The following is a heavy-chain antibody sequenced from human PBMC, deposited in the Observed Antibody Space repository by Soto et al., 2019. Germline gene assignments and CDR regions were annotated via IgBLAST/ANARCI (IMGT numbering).Heavy chain of an antibody. CDR1: GGTFSTYA. V-gene: IGHV1-69*01. CDR2: IIPMSGAG. CDR3: ARHLTQRSGYPNYYCGMDV. Sequence: QVQLVQSGAEVKKPGSSVKVSCKASGGTFSTYAITWVRQAPGQGLEWMGGIIPMSGAGNYAQRFQGRVTITADESTSTAYMELSSLRSEDTGVYYCARHLTQRSGYPNYYCGMDVWGQGTTVTVSS. D-gene: IGHD3-3*01. J-gene: IGHJ6*02.